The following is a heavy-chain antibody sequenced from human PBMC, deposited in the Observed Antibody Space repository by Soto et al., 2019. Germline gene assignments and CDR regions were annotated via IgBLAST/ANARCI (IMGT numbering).Heavy chain of an antibody. CDR2: ISTYSGDT. CDR3: ARHHGPTTSENWFDA. Sequence: ASVKVSCKASGGTFSSYAISWVRQAPGQGLEWMGWISTYSGDTKYAQKFQGRVTMTTDTSTTTAYLELRSLRSDDTAVYYCARHHGPTTSENWFDAWGQGTLVTVSS. J-gene: IGHJ5*02. V-gene: IGHV1-18*01. CDR1: GGTFSSYA. D-gene: IGHD5-12*01.